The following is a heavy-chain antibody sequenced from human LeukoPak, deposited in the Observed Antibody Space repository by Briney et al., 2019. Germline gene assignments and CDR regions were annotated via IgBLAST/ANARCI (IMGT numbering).Heavy chain of an antibody. Sequence: SETLSLTCAVYGGSFSGYYWSWIRQPPGKGLEWIGEINHSGSTNYNPSLKSRVTISVDTSKNQFSLKVSSVTAADTGVYYCARAPEFSSGWLLDCWGQGSLVTASS. CDR2: INHSGST. CDR3: ARAPEFSSGWLLDC. J-gene: IGHJ4*02. CDR1: GGSFSGYY. V-gene: IGHV4-34*01. D-gene: IGHD6-19*01.